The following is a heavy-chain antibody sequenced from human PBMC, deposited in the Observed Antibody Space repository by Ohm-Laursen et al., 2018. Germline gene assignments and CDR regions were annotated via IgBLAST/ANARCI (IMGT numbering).Heavy chain of an antibody. CDR1: GFTLDAYA. J-gene: IGHJ3*02. CDR3: AKDQGSNGAFDI. CDR2: ISWNSDNI. Sequence: SLRLSCSASGFTLDAYAMHWVRQAPGKGLEWVSGISWNSDNIGYGDSVKGRFTISRDNAKNSLYLEMSSLRPEDTALYYCAKDQGSNGAFDIWGQGTMVTVSS. D-gene: IGHD1-1*01. V-gene: IGHV3-9*01.